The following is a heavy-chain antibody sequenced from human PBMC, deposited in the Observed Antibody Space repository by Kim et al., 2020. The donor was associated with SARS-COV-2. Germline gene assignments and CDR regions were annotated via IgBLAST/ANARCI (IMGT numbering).Heavy chain of an antibody. CDR1: GFTFSSYS. Sequence: GGSLRLSCAASGFTFSSYSMNWVRQAPGKGLEWVSSISSSYIYYADSVKGRFTISRDNAKNSLYLQMNSLRAEDTAVYYCAREGGGSSGWSWFDPWGQGT. J-gene: IGHJ5*02. V-gene: IGHV3-21*01. D-gene: IGHD6-19*01. CDR3: AREGGGSSGWSWFDP. CDR2: ISSSYI.